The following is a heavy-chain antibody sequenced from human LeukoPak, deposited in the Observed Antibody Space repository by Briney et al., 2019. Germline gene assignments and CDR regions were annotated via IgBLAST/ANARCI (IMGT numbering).Heavy chain of an antibody. D-gene: IGHD3-22*01. Sequence: GESLKISCEGSGYSFTSYWIGWVRQMPGKGLEWMGIIYPGDSDTRYSPSFQGQVTISADKSISTAYLQWSSLKASDTAMYYCASYYDSSGYPAAFDTWGQGTMVTVSS. CDR2: IYPGDSDT. CDR1: GYSFTSYW. J-gene: IGHJ3*02. CDR3: ASYYDSSGYPAAFDT. V-gene: IGHV5-51*01.